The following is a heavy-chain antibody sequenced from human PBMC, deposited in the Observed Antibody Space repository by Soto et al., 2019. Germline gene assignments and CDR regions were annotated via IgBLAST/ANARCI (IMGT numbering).Heavy chain of an antibody. D-gene: IGHD3-16*01. Sequence: EVQLLESGGGLVQPGGSLRLSCAVSGYPFSSYAMSWVRQAPGKGLEWVFTISAGGENTYYADSVKGRFTISRDNSKNTLYLQMSGLGAADTAVYSCARDAAYTTTWYHVYWGQGALVTVSS. CDR3: ARDAAYTTTWYHVY. CDR1: GYPFSSYA. J-gene: IGHJ4*02. V-gene: IGHV3-23*01. CDR2: ISAGGENT.